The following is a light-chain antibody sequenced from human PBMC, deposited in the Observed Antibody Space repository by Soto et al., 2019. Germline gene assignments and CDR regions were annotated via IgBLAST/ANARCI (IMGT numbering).Light chain of an antibody. V-gene: IGKV3D-15*01. CDR3: QQYYDWPLT. CDR2: DAS. J-gene: IGKJ4*01. Sequence: ETVMTHSPVALAASPGERATLSFRASQSVRDNLAWYQQKPGQAPRLLIYDASNRATGIPARFSGSGSGTDFTLTIRSLEPEDFAVYYCQQYYDWPLTCGGGTKGAIK. CDR1: QSVRDN.